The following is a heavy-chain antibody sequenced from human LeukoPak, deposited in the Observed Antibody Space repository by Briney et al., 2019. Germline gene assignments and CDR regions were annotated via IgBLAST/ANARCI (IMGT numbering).Heavy chain of an antibody. J-gene: IGHJ3*02. CDR1: GGSISSGGYY. CDR2: IYHSGST. CDR3: ARAPTAAPADI. V-gene: IGHV4-30-2*01. D-gene: IGHD1-14*01. Sequence: PSQTLSLTCTVSGGSISSGGYYWSWIRQPPGKGLEWIGYIYHSGSTYYNPSLKSRVTISVDRSKNQFSLKLSSVTAADTAVYYCARAPTAAPADIWGQGTMVTVSS.